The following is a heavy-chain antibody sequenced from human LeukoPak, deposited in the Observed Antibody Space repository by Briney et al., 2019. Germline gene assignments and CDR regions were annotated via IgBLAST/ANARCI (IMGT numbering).Heavy chain of an antibody. Sequence: PGGSLSLSCAASVFTFCSYGMHGVRHAPGGGREGVAFIRYDGSNKYYADSVKGRFPLHRDNSKNTLYLQMNSLRAEDTAVYYCARARARSSSIAPRPFVYYFDYWGQGTLVTVSS. CDR3: ARARARSSSIAPRPFVYYFDY. D-gene: IGHD6-6*01. CDR2: IRYDGSNK. CDR1: VFTFCSYG. J-gene: IGHJ4*02. V-gene: IGHV3-30*02.